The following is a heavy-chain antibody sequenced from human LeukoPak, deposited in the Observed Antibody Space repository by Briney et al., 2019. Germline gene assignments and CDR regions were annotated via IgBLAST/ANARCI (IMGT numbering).Heavy chain of an antibody. CDR2: IYYSGST. CDR3: AGVRGVIIDY. Sequence: SETLSLTCTVSGGSISSSSYYWGWIRQPPGKGLEWIGSIYYSGSTYYNPSLKSRVTISVDTSKNRFSLKLSSVTAADTAVYYCAGVRGVIIDYWGQGTLVTVSS. CDR1: GGSISSSSYY. D-gene: IGHD3-10*02. V-gene: IGHV4-39*01. J-gene: IGHJ4*02.